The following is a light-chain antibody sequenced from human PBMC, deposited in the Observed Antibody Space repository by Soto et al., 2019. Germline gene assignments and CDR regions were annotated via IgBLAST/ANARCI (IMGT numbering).Light chain of an antibody. CDR2: GIS. Sequence: QSVLTQPPSVSGAPGQRVTISCTWSSSNIGAGYDVHWYQQLPGTAPKLLIYGISNRPSGVPDRFSGSKSGTSASLAITGLQAEDEADYYCQSYDSSLSGDVVFGGGTKLTVL. CDR1: SSNIGAGYD. V-gene: IGLV1-40*01. J-gene: IGLJ2*01. CDR3: QSYDSSLSGDVV.